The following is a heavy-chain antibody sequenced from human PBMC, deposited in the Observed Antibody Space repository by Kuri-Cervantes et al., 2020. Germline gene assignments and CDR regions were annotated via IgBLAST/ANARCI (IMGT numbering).Heavy chain of an antibody. J-gene: IGHJ4*02. Sequence: ESLKFSCTVSGYSISSGYYWGWIRQPPGKGLEWIGSIYHSGSTYYNPSLKSRVTISVDTSKNQFSLKLSSVTAADTAVYYCNLVGATTKIRTLDYWGQGTLVTVSS. CDR1: GYSISSGYY. CDR2: IYHSGST. CDR3: NLVGATTKIRTLDY. D-gene: IGHD1-26*01. V-gene: IGHV4-38-2*02.